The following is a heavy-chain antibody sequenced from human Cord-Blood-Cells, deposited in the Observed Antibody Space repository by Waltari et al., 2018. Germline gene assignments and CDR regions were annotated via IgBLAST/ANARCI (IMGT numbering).Heavy chain of an antibody. CDR3: ARAFPHGYDYYYYYMDV. J-gene: IGHJ6*03. CDR2: IIPIFGTT. D-gene: IGHD5-12*01. CDR1: GGTFSSYA. Sequence: QVQLVQSGAEVKKPGSSVKVSCKASGGTFSSYAISWVRQAPGQGLEWMGGIIPIFGTTNYAQKFQGRVTITADESTSTAYMELSSLRSEDTAVYYCARAFPHGYDYYYYYMDVWGKGTTVTVSS. V-gene: IGHV1-69*01.